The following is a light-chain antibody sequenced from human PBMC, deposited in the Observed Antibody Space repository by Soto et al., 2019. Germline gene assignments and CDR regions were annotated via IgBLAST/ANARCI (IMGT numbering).Light chain of an antibody. CDR2: GAS. CDR3: QQYETFSGT. J-gene: IGKJ1*01. Sequence: EVVLTQSPATLSLSPGERPTLSCMASQSVSSNLAWYQQKPGQAPRLLIYGASTRAPSIPASFSGSGSGTKFTLTIASLQPDDFATYYCQQYETFSGTFGPGTNVDIK. V-gene: IGKV3-15*01. CDR1: QSVSSN.